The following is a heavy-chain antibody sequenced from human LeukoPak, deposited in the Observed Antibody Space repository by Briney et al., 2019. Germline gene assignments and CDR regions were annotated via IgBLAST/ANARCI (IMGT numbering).Heavy chain of an antibody. CDR2: IASDGSST. Sequence: GGSLRLSCAASGFTFSSYWMNWVRQAPGKGLVWVSRIASDGSSTTYADSVKGRFTISRDNSKNTLYLQMNSLRAEDTAVYYCASCSSSGYYYGCYFDYWGQGTLVTVSS. CDR3: ASCSSSGYYYGCYFDY. V-gene: IGHV3-74*01. J-gene: IGHJ4*02. D-gene: IGHD3-22*01. CDR1: GFTFSSYW.